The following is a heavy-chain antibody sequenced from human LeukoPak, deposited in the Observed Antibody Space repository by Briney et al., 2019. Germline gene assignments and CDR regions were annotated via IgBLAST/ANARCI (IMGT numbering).Heavy chain of an antibody. Sequence: PGGSLRLSCAASGFTFSSYAMSWVRQAPGKGLEWASAISGSGGSTYYADSVKGRFTISRDNSKNTLYLQMNSLRAEDTAIYYCAKRALPYYDFWSGYLRFDPWGQGTLVTVSS. CDR3: AKRALPYYDFWSGYLRFDP. D-gene: IGHD3-3*01. CDR2: ISGSGGST. V-gene: IGHV3-23*01. CDR1: GFTFSSYA. J-gene: IGHJ5*02.